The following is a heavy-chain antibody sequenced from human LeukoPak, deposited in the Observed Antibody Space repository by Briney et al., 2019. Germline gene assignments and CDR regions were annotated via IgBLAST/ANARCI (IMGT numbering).Heavy chain of an antibody. J-gene: IGHJ5*02. CDR1: GGSMSPYH. V-gene: IGHV4-59*01. Sequence: SETLSLTCTVSGGSMSPYHWGWIRQPPGKGLEWTGYIYYSGSTNYNPSLKSRVTISVDTSKNQFSLKLSSVTAADTAVYYCARWGDSSDLGGPIAYCGGDCYWENWFDPWGQGTLVTVSS. CDR2: IYYSGST. CDR3: ARWGDSSDLGGPIAYCGGDCYWENWFDP. D-gene: IGHD2-21*02.